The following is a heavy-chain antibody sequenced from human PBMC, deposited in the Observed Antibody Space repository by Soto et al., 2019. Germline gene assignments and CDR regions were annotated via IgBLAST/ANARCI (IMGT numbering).Heavy chain of an antibody. CDR3: ASGSSSKLYFDY. V-gene: IGHV3-30-3*01. D-gene: IGHD6-6*01. J-gene: IGHJ4*02. CDR2: ISYDGSNK. CDR1: GFTFSSYA. Sequence: GGSLRLSCAASGFTFSSYAMHWVRQAPGKGLEWAAVISYDGSNKYYADSVKGRFTISRDNSKNTLYLQMNSLRAEDTAVYYCASGSSSKLYFDYWGQGTLVTVSS.